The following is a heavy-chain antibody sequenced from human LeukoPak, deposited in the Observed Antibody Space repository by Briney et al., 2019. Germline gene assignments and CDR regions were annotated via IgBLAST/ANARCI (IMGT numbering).Heavy chain of an antibody. V-gene: IGHV3-30*02. CDR2: IWYDGSNK. J-gene: IGHJ4*02. D-gene: IGHD1-7*01. Sequence: GGSLRLSCAASGFTFSSYGMHWVRQAPGKGLEWVAVIWYDGSNKYYADSVKGRFTISRDNSKNTLYLQMNSLRAEDTAVYYCAKDFITGTTRFGYWGQGTLVTVSS. CDR3: AKDFITGTTRFGY. CDR1: GFTFSSYG.